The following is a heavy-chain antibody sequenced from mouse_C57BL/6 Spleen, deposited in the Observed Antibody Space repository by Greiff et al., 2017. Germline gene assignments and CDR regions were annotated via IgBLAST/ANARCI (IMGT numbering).Heavy chain of an antibody. CDR3: ARDPYYFDY. J-gene: IGHJ2*01. CDR2: IDPANGNT. V-gene: IGHV14-3*01. Sequence: VQLQQSVAELVRPGASVKLSCTASGFNFKNTYMHWVKQRPEQGLEWIGRIDPANGNTKYATKFQGKATITADTSSNTAYLQLSRLTSEDTAIYYCARDPYYFDYWGQGTTLTVSS. CDR1: GFNFKNTY.